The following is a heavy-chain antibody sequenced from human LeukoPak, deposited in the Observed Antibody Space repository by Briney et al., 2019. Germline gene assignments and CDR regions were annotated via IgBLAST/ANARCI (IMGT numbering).Heavy chain of an antibody. CDR1: GGSISSYY. V-gene: IGHV4-59*12. CDR2: IYYSGST. Sequence: SETLSLTCTVSGGSISSYYWSWIRQPPGKGLEWIGYIYYSGSTNYNPSLKSRVTISVDTSKNQFSLKLSSVTAADTAVYYCAREWRSAVAGEREPDYWGQGTLVTVSS. D-gene: IGHD6-19*01. CDR3: AREWRSAVAGEREPDY. J-gene: IGHJ4*02.